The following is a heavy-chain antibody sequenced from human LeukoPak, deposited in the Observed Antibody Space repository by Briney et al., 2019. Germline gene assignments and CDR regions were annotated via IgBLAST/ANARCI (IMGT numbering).Heavy chain of an antibody. CDR3: ARGSYDFWSGLSPFDY. CDR1: GYTFTGYY. V-gene: IGHV1-2*02. CDR2: INPNSGGT. Sequence: GASVKVSCKASGYTFTGYYMHWVRQAPGQGLEWMGWINPNSGGTNYAQKFQGRVTMTRDTSISTAYMELSRLRSDDTAVYYCARGSYDFWSGLSPFDYWGQGTLVTVSS. D-gene: IGHD3-3*01. J-gene: IGHJ4*02.